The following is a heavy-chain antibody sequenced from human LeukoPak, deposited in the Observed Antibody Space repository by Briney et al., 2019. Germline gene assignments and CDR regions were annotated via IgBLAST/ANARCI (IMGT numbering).Heavy chain of an antibody. CDR3: AVTPHLMTPEVWYFDL. V-gene: IGHV1-69*13. J-gene: IGHJ2*01. CDR1: GGTFSSYA. D-gene: IGHD2-15*01. Sequence: GASVKVSCKASGGTFSSYAISWVRQAPGQGLEWMGGIIPIFGTANYAQKFQGRVTITADESTSTAYMELSSLRSEDTAVYYCAVTPHLMTPEVWYFDLWGRGTLVTVSS. CDR2: IIPIFGTA.